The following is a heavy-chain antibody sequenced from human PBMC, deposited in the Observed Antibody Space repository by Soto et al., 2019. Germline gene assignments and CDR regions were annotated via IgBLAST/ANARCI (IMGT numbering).Heavy chain of an antibody. CDR3: ATDRVVATIKPWYYYYGMDV. CDR1: GFTFSSYA. V-gene: IGHV1-69*01. Sequence: QVQLVESGGGVVQPGRSLRLSCAASGFTFSSYAISWVRQTPGQGLEWMGGIIPIFGTANYAQKFQGRVTITADESTRTAYMELSSLRSEDTAVYYCATDRVVATIKPWYYYYGMDVWGQGTTVTVSS. D-gene: IGHD5-12*01. CDR2: IIPIFGTA. J-gene: IGHJ6*02.